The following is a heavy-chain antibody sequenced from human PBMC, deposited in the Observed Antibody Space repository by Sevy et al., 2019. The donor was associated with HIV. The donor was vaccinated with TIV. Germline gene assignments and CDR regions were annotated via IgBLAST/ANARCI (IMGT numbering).Heavy chain of an antibody. CDR3: VKGGYCSSTSCGSYYYYGMDV. D-gene: IGHD2-2*01. CDR1: GFTFSSYA. CDR2: ISSNGGST. J-gene: IGHJ6*02. Sequence: GWSLRLSCSASGFTFSSYAMHWVRQAPGKGLEYVSAISSNGGSTYYADSVKGRFTISRDNSKNTLYLQMSSLRAEDTAVDYCVKGGYCSSTSCGSYYYYGMDVWGQGTTVTVSS. V-gene: IGHV3-64D*06.